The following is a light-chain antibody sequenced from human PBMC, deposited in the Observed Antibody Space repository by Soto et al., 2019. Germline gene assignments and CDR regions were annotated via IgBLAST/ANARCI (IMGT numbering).Light chain of an antibody. J-gene: IGLJ3*02. V-gene: IGLV3-21*02. CDR2: DDS. Sequence: SYELTQPPSVSVAPGQTARITCGGNNIGSESVHWYQQKPGQAPVVVVYDDSDRPSGIPERFSGSNSGNTATLTISRVEGGDEADYYCQVWHSSGDHSVFGGGTQLPVL. CDR3: QVWHSSGDHSV. CDR1: NIGSES.